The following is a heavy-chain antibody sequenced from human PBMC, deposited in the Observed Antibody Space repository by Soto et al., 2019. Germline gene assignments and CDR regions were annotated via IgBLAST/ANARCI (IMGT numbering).Heavy chain of an antibody. J-gene: IGHJ5*01. CDR2: TYYRSTLNN. Sequence: QVQLQQSGPGLVKPSQTLSLTCAISGDSVSTNSATWDWIRQSPSRGLEWLGRTYYRSTLNNASAASVKGRITINPDTSNNQLSLQLNSVTPDDTAVYYCARLIGNSWLDSWGQGTLVTVSS. CDR3: ARLIGNSWLDS. V-gene: IGHV6-1*01. CDR1: GDSVSTNSAT. D-gene: IGHD2-8*01.